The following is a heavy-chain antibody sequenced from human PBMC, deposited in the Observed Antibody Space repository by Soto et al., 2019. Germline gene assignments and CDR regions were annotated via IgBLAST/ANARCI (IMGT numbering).Heavy chain of an antibody. CDR1: GFTFSSYA. CDR3: AKDSPRMEWLLFDGVSTTSPIDY. V-gene: IGHV3-23*01. D-gene: IGHD3-3*01. CDR2: ISGSGGST. J-gene: IGHJ4*02. Sequence: GGSLRLSCAASGFTFSSYAMSWVRQAPGKGLEWVSAISGSGGSTYYADSVKGRFTISRDNSKNTLYLQMNSLRAEDTAVYYCAKDSPRMEWLLFDGVSTTSPIDYWGQGTLVTVSS.